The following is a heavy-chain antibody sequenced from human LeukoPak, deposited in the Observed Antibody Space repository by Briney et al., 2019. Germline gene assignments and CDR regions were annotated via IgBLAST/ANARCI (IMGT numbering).Heavy chain of an antibody. CDR3: ARESYWGSSGKGFDC. V-gene: IGHV3-48*02. D-gene: IGHD7-27*01. Sequence: GGSLRLSCAAFGFMFTSYSMNWVRQAPGKGLEWVAYISSPSTNIYYVDSVKGRFTISRDNAKKSLYLQRNSLRDEDTAVHYCARESYWGSSGKGFDCWGQGTLVTVSS. CDR2: ISSPSTNI. CDR1: GFMFTSYS. J-gene: IGHJ4*02.